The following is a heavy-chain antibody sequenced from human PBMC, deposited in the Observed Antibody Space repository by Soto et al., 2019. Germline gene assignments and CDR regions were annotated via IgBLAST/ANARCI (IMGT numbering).Heavy chain of an antibody. D-gene: IGHD6-25*01. CDR1: GFIFSNTW. V-gene: IGHV3-15*06. CDR3: TADIPNISANYGMDV. Sequence: PGGSLRLSCAASGFIFSNTWISWVGLAPGKGLEWVGRIKTKIEGGTTNYAAPVKGRFTVSGDDSKNTVYLHMNSLRTEDTAVYYCTADIPNISANYGMDVWGQGTTVTVSS. CDR2: IKTKIEGGTT. J-gene: IGHJ6*02.